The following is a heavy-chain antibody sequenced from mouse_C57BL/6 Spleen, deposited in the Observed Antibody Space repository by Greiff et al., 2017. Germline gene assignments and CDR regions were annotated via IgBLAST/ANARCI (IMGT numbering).Heavy chain of an antibody. CDR1: GYTFTSYW. V-gene: IGHV1-64*01. J-gene: IGHJ4*01. CDR3: ARYFDYYGSSYAMDY. Sequence: QVQLQQPGAELVKPGASVKLSCKASGYTFTSYWMHWVKQRPGQGLEWIGMIHPNSGSTNYNEKFKSKATLTVDKSSSTAYMQLSSLTSEDSAVYYCARYFDYYGSSYAMDYWGQGTSVTVSS. D-gene: IGHD1-1*01. CDR2: IHPNSGST.